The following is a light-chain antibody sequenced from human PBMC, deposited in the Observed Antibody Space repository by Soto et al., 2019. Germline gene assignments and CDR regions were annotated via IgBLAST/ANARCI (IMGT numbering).Light chain of an antibody. V-gene: IGKV2-28*01. J-gene: IGKJ2*02. CDR1: QSLLHSNVYNY. CDR3: MQALQTPRT. Sequence: DIVMTQSPLSLPVTPGEPASISCRSSQSLLHSNVYNYLDWYLQKPGQSPQLLIYLGSNRSSGVPERFSGSGSGTDFTLKISRVEADDVGVYYCMQALQTPRTFGQGTKLEIK. CDR2: LGS.